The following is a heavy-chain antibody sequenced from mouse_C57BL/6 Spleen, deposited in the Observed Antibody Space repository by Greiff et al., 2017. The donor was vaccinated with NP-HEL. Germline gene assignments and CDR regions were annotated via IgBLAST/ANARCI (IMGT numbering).Heavy chain of an antibody. V-gene: IGHV5-16*01. Sequence: EVKLVESEGGLVQPGSSMKLSCTASGFTFSDYYMAWVRQVPEKGLEWVANINYDGSSTYYLDSLKSRFILSRDNAKNILYLQMSSLKSEDTATYYCAREGAQADYYAMDYWGQGTSVTVSS. CDR3: AREGAQADYYAMDY. J-gene: IGHJ4*01. CDR2: INYDGSST. CDR1: GFTFSDYY. D-gene: IGHD3-2*02.